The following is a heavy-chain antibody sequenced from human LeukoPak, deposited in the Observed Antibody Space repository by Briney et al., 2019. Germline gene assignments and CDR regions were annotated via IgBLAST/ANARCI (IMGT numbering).Heavy chain of an antibody. J-gene: IGHJ6*03. CDR1: GYTFTSYG. CDR3: ARSIVVVPDYYYYYMDV. Sequence: ASVKVSCKASGYTFTSYGISWVRQAPGQGLEWMGWISAYNGNTNYAQKLQGRVTMTTDTSTSTAYMELRSLRSDDTAVYYCARSIVVVPDYYYYYMDVWGKGATVTVSS. CDR2: ISAYNGNT. D-gene: IGHD2-2*01. V-gene: IGHV1-18*01.